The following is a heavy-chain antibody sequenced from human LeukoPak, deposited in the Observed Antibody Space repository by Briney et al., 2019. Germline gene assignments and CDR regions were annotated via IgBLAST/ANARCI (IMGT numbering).Heavy chain of an antibody. D-gene: IGHD3-22*01. CDR2: ISSSSSYI. CDR3: ARVPGRVVVPTNY. V-gene: IGHV3-21*01. Sequence: GGSLRLSCAASGFTFSSYSMNWVRQAPGKGLEWVSSISSSSSYIYYADSLKGRFTISRDNAKNSLYLQMNSLRAEDTAVYYCARVPGRVVVPTNYWGQGTLVTVSS. CDR1: GFTFSSYS. J-gene: IGHJ4*02.